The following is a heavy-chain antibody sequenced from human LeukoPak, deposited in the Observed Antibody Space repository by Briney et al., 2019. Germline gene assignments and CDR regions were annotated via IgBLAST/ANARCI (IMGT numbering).Heavy chain of an antibody. CDR3: AREMDYYDSRPIDY. Sequence: GGSLRLSCAASGFTFSAYEMNWVRQAPGKGLEWVSYISSSDSTIYYADSVKGRFTISRDNAKNSLYLQMNSLRAEDTAVYYCAREMDYYDSRPIDYWGQGTLVTVSS. V-gene: IGHV3-48*03. CDR2: ISSSDSTI. CDR1: GFTFSAYE. D-gene: IGHD3-22*01. J-gene: IGHJ4*02.